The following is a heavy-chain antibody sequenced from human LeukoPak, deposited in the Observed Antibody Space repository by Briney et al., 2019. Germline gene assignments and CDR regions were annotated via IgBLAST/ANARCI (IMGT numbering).Heavy chain of an antibody. J-gene: IGHJ4*02. CDR3: ARTYYDILTSYNPYFDY. CDR1: AFTFNSYS. D-gene: IGHD3-9*01. V-gene: IGHV3-21*01. CDR2: ITSTSAST. Sequence: PGGSLRLSCAASAFTFNSYSMSWVRQAPGKGLEWVSSITSTSASTYYADSVKGRFTISRDNAKNSLYLQMNSLRAEDTAVYYCARTYYDILTSYNPYFDYWGQGTLVTVSS.